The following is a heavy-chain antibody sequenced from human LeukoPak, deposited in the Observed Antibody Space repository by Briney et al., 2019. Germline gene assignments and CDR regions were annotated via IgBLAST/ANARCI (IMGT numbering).Heavy chain of an antibody. D-gene: IGHD2-15*01. J-gene: IGHJ4*02. CDR2: IYYSGST. Sequence: PSETLSLTCTVSGGSISSSSYYWGWIRQPPGKGLEWIGSIYYSGSTYYNPSLKSRVTISVDTSKNQFSLKLSSVTAADTAVYYCARDRGVVAATFDYWGQGTLVTVSS. CDR1: GGSISSSSYY. CDR3: ARDRGVVAATFDY. V-gene: IGHV4-39*07.